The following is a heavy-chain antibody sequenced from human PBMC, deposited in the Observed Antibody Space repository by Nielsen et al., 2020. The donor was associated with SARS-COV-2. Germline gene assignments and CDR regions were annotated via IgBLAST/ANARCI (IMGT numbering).Heavy chain of an antibody. CDR2: INHSGST. V-gene: IGHV4-34*01. CDR1: GGSFSGYY. D-gene: IGHD3-10*01. Sequence: GSLRLSCAVYGGSFSGYYWSWIRQPPGKGLEWIGEINHSGSTNYNPSLKSRVTISVDTSKNQFSLKLSSVTAADTAVYYCARGYYPRITMVRGVYAFDIWGQGTMVTVSS. J-gene: IGHJ3*02. CDR3: ARGYYPRITMVRGVYAFDI.